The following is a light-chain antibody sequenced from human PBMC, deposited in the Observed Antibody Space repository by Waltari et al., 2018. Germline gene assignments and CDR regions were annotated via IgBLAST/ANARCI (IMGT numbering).Light chain of an antibody. V-gene: IGKV1-8*01. CDR1: QGISSH. CDR2: AAS. CDR3: QQYYSYPRT. J-gene: IGKJ1*01. Sequence: AIRLTQSPSSFSASTGDRVTIACRESQGISSHLAWYQQKPGKAPKLLIYAASTLQSGVPSRFSGSGSGTDFTLTISCLQSEDFATYYCQQYYSYPRTFGQGTKVEIK.